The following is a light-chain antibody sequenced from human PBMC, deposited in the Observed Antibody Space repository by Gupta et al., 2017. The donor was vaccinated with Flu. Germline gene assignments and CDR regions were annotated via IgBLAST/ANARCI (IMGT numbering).Light chain of an antibody. Sequence: QSALTQPASVSGSPGQSITISCTGTSSDIGSYNYVSWYQHHPGKGPKLILYEVNQRPAGVADRFSGSKSAATASLTISGLQAEDEANYYGSSYTTTSPLVFGGGTKLTVL. CDR2: EVN. V-gene: IGLV2-14*01. J-gene: IGLJ3*02. CDR1: SSDIGSYNY. CDR3: SSYTTTSPLV.